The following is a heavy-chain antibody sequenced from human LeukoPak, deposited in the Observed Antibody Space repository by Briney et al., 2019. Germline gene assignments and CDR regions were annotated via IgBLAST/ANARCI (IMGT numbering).Heavy chain of an antibody. V-gene: IGHV3-33*01. CDR3: ARRGGSGTFPHYFDA. D-gene: IGHD3-10*01. CDR1: GLIVSNNG. CDR2: LWPDGITT. J-gene: IGHJ5*02. Sequence: PGGSLRLSCASSGLIVSNNGIHWVRQAPGKGLEGVAVLWPDGITTRYADYVEGRFTMSRDNSKNTVYVQMNSLRAEDTAVYFCARRGGSGTFPHYFDAWGQGILVTVSS.